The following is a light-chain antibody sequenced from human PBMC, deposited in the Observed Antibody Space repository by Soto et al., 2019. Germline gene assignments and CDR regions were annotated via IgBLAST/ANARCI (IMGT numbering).Light chain of an antibody. CDR3: CSFAGGHSYV. Sequence: QSVLTQPPSASGSPGQSVTISCTGTSSDVGNYDLVSWYQHHPGKAPKLIVYEGNKRPSGVSDRFSDSKSGNTASLTISGLQADDEADYYCCSFAGGHSYVFGTGTKVTVL. CDR1: SSDVGNYDL. V-gene: IGLV2-23*01. CDR2: EGN. J-gene: IGLJ1*01.